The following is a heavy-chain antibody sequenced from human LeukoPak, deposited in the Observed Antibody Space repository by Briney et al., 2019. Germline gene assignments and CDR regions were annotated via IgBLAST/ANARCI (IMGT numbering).Heavy chain of an antibody. V-gene: IGHV1-69*04. Sequence: GSSVKVSCKASGGTFSSYAISWVRQAPGQGLEWMGRIIPILNIADNAQKFQGRMTITADKSTSTAYVELSSLRSEDTAVYYCARDLSAVAGTGYFDLWGRGTLVTVSS. J-gene: IGHJ2*01. CDR2: IIPILNIA. CDR3: ARDLSAVAGTGYFDL. CDR1: GGTFSSYA. D-gene: IGHD6-19*01.